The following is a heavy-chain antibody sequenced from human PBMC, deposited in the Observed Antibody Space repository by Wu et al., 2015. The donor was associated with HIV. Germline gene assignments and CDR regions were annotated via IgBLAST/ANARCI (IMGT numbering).Heavy chain of an antibody. CDR2: INPSGGST. J-gene: IGHJ4*02. V-gene: IGHV1-46*01. D-gene: IGHD3-22*01. Sequence: QVQLVQSGAEVKKPGASVKVSCKASGYTFTSYYMHWVRQAPGQGLEWMGIINPSGGSTSYAQKFQGRVTMTRDTSTSTVYMELSSLRSEDTAVYYCARVRFAYYDSSGYSGPFDYWGQGTLVTVSS. CDR1: GYTFTSYY. CDR3: ARVRFAYYDSSGYSGPFDY.